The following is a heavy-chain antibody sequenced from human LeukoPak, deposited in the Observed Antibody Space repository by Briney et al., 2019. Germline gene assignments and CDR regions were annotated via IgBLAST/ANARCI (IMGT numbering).Heavy chain of an antibody. CDR3: ARDQANYYDSSGYYYPLNY. V-gene: IGHV1-69*05. D-gene: IGHD3-22*01. J-gene: IGHJ4*02. Sequence: SVKVSCKASGGTFSSYAISWVRQAPGQGLEWMGRIIPIFGTANYAQKFQDRVTITTDESTSTAYMELSSLRSEDTAVYYCARDQANYYDSSGYYYPLNYWGQGTLVTVSS. CDR2: IIPIFGTA. CDR1: GGTFSSYA.